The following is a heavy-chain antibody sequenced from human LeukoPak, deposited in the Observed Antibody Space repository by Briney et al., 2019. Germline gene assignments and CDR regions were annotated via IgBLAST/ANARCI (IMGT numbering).Heavy chain of an antibody. CDR2: IYSGGST. J-gene: IGHJ6*02. Sequence: GGSLRLSCAASGFTVSSNYMSWVRQAPGKGLEWVSVIYSGGSTYYADSATGRFTISRDNSKNTLYLQMNSLRAEDTAVYYCARDRVNFGYYYYGMDVWGQGTTVTVSS. D-gene: IGHD3-3*01. V-gene: IGHV3-53*01. CDR1: GFTVSSNY. CDR3: ARDRVNFGYYYYGMDV.